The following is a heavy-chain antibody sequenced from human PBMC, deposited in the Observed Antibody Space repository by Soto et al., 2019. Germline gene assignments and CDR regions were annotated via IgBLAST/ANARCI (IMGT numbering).Heavy chain of an antibody. D-gene: IGHD3-22*01. CDR3: ARLPYYDSSGYYYRIAFDI. Sequence: PVKVSCKIAGGTLSGYASGCLRHAPEQGLEWMGGIIPIFGTANYAQKFQGRVTITADESTSTAYMELSSLRSEDTAVYYCARLPYYDSSGYYYRIAFDIWGQGTMVTVSS. J-gene: IGHJ3*02. CDR2: IIPIFGTA. CDR1: GGTLSGYA. V-gene: IGHV1-69*01.